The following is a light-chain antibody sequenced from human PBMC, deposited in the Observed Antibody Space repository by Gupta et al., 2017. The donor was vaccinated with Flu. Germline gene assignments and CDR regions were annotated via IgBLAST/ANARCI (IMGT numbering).Light chain of an antibody. CDR3: QQYGSSPLS. CDR1: QSVSSSY. Sequence: IVLPQPPGTLSLSPGERATLSCRASQSVSSSYLAWYQQKPGQAPRLLIYGASSRATGIPDRFSGSGSGTDFTLTISRLEPEDFAVYYCQQYGSSPLSFGGGTKVEIK. CDR2: GAS. J-gene: IGKJ4*01. V-gene: IGKV3-20*01.